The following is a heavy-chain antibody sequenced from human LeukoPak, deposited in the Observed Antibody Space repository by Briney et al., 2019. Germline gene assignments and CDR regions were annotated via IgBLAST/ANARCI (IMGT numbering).Heavy chain of an antibody. Sequence: GGSLRLSCAASGFTFSSYGMHWVRQAPGKGLEWVAFIRYDGSNKYYADSVKGRFTISRDNSKNTLYLQMSSLRAEDTAVYYCAKGLVGLRFLEWLFSYWGQGTLVTVSS. V-gene: IGHV3-30*02. CDR3: AKGLVGLRFLEWLFSY. CDR2: IRYDGSNK. J-gene: IGHJ4*02. CDR1: GFTFSSYG. D-gene: IGHD3-3*01.